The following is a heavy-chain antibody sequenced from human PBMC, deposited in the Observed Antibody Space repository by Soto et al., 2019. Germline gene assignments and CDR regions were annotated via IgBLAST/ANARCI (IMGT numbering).Heavy chain of an antibody. J-gene: IGHJ6*02. Sequence: KPSETLSLTCAVYGGSFSGYYWSWIRQPPGKGLEWIGEINHSGSTNYNPSLKSRVTISVDTSKNQFSLKLSSVTAADTAVYYCARATSITMIVVVTGPNYGMDVWGQGTTVTVSS. CDR3: ARATSITMIVVVTGPNYGMDV. V-gene: IGHV4-34*01. CDR1: GGSFSGYY. CDR2: INHSGST. D-gene: IGHD3-22*01.